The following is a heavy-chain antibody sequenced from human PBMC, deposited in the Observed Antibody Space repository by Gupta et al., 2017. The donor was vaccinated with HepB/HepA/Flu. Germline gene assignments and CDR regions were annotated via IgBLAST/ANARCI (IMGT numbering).Heavy chain of an antibody. J-gene: IGHJ4*02. CDR3: AFIFMVDFSSYVAADY. Sequence: QVQLVQSGAEVKKPGSSVKVSCKASGGSFSNYAITWVRQAPGQGLEWMGGIILMFGTINSAQKFQGRVTITADEFTSTDYITGTAYMELSGLRSEDTAIYYCAFIFMVDFSSYVAADYWGQGTLVAVSS. V-gene: IGHV1-69*01. CDR1: GGSFSNYA. CDR2: IILMFGTI. D-gene: IGHD4-11*01.